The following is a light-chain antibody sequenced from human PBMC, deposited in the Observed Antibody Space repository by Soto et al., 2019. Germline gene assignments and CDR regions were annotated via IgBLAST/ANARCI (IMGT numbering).Light chain of an antibody. Sequence: DIQMTQSPSSLSASVGDRVTITCRASQSIRSYLNWYQQKPGKAPKLLIYAASSLQSGVPSRFSGSGSGTEFTLTISSLQPEDFANYCCQQSYSTITFGQGTRLESK. V-gene: IGKV1-39*01. CDR3: QQSYSTIT. CDR1: QSIRSY. J-gene: IGKJ5*01. CDR2: AAS.